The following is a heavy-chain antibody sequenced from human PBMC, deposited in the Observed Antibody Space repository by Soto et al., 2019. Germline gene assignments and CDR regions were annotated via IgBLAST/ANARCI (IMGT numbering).Heavy chain of an antibody. D-gene: IGHD4-17*01. CDR3: ARVNYGDYYYGMDV. V-gene: IGHV4-59*01. J-gene: IGHJ6*02. CDR2: ISYTGSA. Sequence: PSETLSLTCTVSGGSISYSYWTWIRQPPGKGPEWIGYISYTGSANYNASLKSRLTISVDTSKNQFPLNLSSVTAADTALYYCARVNYGDYYYGMDVWGQGTTVTVSS. CDR1: GGSISYSY.